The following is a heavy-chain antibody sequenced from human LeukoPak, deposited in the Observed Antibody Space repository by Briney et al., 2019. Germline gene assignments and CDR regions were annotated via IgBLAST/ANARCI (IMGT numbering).Heavy chain of an antibody. CDR2: IHHSGSS. CDR1: GYTITSGYY. D-gene: IGHD3-22*01. Sequence: PSETLSLTCTVSGYTITSGYYWGWIRQPPGKGLEWIGSIHHSGSSYYNPSLKGRVTTSVDTSKNNFSLKLSSVTAADTAVYYCARWNLYDSSGDFDYWGQGTLVTVSS. V-gene: IGHV4-38-2*02. CDR3: ARWNLYDSSGDFDY. J-gene: IGHJ4*02.